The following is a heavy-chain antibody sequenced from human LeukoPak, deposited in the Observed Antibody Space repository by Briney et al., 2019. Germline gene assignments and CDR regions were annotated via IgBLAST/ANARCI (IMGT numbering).Heavy chain of an antibody. CDR2: IYYSGST. V-gene: IGHV4-39*01. D-gene: IGHD3-22*01. CDR3: ARRTHYYDSSGHYSPFDF. Sequence: SETLSLTCTVSGGSISSSSYYWGWIRQPPGKGLEWIGSIYYSGSTYYNPSLKSRVTISVDTSKNQFSLRLSSVTAADTAVYYCARRTHYYDSSGHYSPFDFWGQGTLVTVSS. J-gene: IGHJ4*02. CDR1: GGSISSSSYY.